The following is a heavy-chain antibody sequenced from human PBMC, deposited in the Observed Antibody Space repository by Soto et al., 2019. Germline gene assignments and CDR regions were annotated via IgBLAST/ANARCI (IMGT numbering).Heavy chain of an antibody. J-gene: IGHJ4*02. CDR1: GFTFSSYG. D-gene: IGHD3-10*01. Sequence: GGSLRLSCAASGFTFSSYGMRWVRQAPGKGLEWVAVIWYDGSNKYYADSVKGRFTISRDNSKNTLYLQMNSLRAEDTAVYYCARDRYMVRGENYFEYWGQGTLVTVSS. V-gene: IGHV3-33*01. CDR3: ARDRYMVRGENYFEY. CDR2: IWYDGSNK.